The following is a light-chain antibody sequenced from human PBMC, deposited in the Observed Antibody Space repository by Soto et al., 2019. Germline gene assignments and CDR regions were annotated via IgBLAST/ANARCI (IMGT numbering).Light chain of an antibody. CDR1: QNIGVY. Sequence: DIQMTQSPSSLSASVGDRVTITCRASQNIGVYLNWYQKKPGKVPKLLIHAASSLHSGVPSTFSGSGSGTDFALTISSLQPEDFATYYCHQTAANPWTFAQGTKVEIK. J-gene: IGKJ1*01. V-gene: IGKV1-39*01. CDR2: AAS. CDR3: HQTAANPWT.